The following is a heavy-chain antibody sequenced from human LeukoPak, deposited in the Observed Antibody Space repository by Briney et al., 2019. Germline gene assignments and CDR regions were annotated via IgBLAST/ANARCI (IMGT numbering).Heavy chain of an antibody. CDR2: IKQDESEK. CDR3: ARPAPATEDYYYYMDV. D-gene: IGHD2-2*01. Sequence: GGSLRLSCASSGFNFGAYWMSWVRQAPGKGLEWVATIKQDESEKYYVDSVKGRFTISRDNAKNSLYLQMNSLRAEDTAVYYCARPAPATEDYYYYMDVWGKGTTVTISS. CDR1: GFNFGAYW. J-gene: IGHJ6*03. V-gene: IGHV3-7*01.